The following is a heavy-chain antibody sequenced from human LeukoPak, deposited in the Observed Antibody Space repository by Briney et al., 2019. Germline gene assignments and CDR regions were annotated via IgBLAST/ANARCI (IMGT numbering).Heavy chain of an antibody. V-gene: IGHV3-13*01. J-gene: IGHJ6*02. CDR3: ARGHLSYYDSSAPYYYYGMDV. Sequence: GGSLRLSCAASGFTFSSYDMHWVRQATGKGLEWVSAIGTAGDTYYPGSVKGRFTISRENAKNSLYLEMNSLRAGDTAVYYCARGHLSYYDSSAPYYYYGMDVWGQGTTVTVSS. D-gene: IGHD3-22*01. CDR1: GFTFSSYD. CDR2: IGTAGDT.